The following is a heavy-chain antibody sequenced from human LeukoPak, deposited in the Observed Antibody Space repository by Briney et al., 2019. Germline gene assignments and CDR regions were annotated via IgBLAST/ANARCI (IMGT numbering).Heavy chain of an antibody. V-gene: IGHV3-23*01. J-gene: IGHJ5*02. CDR1: GFTFSSYA. CDR2: VSGSGGST. D-gene: IGHD3-10*01. Sequence: PGGSLRLSCAASGFTFSSYAMSWVRQAPGKGLEWVSAVSGSGGSTYYADSVKGRFTISRDNSKNTLYLQMNSLRAEDTAVYYCAKGTQSYWHGNPNWFDPWGQGTLVTVSS. CDR3: AKGTQSYWHGNPNWFDP.